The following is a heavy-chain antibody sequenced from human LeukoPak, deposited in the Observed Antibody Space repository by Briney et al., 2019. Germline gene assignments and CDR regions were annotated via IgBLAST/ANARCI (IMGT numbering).Heavy chain of an antibody. D-gene: IGHD3-10*01. J-gene: IGHJ5*02. CDR3: ARDRTGPLSYYYGIDP. V-gene: IGHV4-61*01. CDR1: GGSVSSGSYY. CDR2: IYHSGST. Sequence: SETLSLTCTVSGGSVSSGSYYWSWIRQPPGKGLEWIGYIYHSGSTNYNPSLESRVTISVDTSKNQFSLKLSSVTAADTAVYYCARDRTGPLSYYYGIDPWGQGTLVTVSS.